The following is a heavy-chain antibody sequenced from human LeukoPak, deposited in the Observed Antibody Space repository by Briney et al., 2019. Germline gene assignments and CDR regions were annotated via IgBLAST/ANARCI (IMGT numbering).Heavy chain of an antibody. CDR1: GLTFSSYW. V-gene: IGHV3-7*03. CDR3: ARVGPPAIVDYYYYGMDV. CDR2: IKEDGSEI. Sequence: GGSLRLSCAASGLTFSSYWMTWVRQSPGKGLEWVANIKEDGSEIYYVDSVKCRFTISRDNAKNSLYLQMNSLRAEDTALYYCARVGPPAIVDYYYYGMDVWGKGTAVTVSP. J-gene: IGHJ6*04. D-gene: IGHD2-2*01.